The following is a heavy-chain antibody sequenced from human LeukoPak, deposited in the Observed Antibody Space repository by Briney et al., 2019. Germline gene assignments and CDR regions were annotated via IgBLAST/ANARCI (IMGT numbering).Heavy chain of an antibody. J-gene: IGHJ4*02. CDR2: IKQDGSEK. D-gene: IGHD3-9*01. Sequence: GGSLRLSCAASGFTFSSYAMSWVRQAPGKGLEWVANIKQDGSEKYYVDSVKGRFTISRDNSKNTLYLQMNSLRAEDTAVYYCAGLFDYDILTGWYYFDYWGQGTLVTVSS. CDR3: AGLFDYDILTGWYYFDY. CDR1: GFTFSSYA. V-gene: IGHV3-7*03.